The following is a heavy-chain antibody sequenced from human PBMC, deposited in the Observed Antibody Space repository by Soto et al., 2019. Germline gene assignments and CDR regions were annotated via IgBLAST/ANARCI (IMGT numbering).Heavy chain of an antibody. J-gene: IGHJ6*02. CDR3: ARDHRSGSYYPYYYYYGMDV. D-gene: IGHD1-26*01. CDR2: IYYSGST. CDR1: GGSISSGDYY. Sequence: QVQLQESGPGLVKPSQTLSLTCTVSGGSISSGDYYWSWIRQPPGKGLEWIGYIYYSGSTYYNPSLKSRVTISVDTSKNHFSLKLSSVTAADTAVYYCARDHRSGSYYPYYYYYGMDVWGQGTTVTVSS. V-gene: IGHV4-30-4*01.